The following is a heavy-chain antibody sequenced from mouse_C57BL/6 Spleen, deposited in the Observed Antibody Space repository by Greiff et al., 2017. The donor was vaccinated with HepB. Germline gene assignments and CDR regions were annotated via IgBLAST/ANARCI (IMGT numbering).Heavy chain of an antibody. CDR1: GYTFTSYW. V-gene: IGHV1-52*01. CDR3: ARIYYGNYYAMDY. CDR2: IDPSDSET. D-gene: IGHD2-1*01. J-gene: IGHJ4*01. Sequence: QVQLQQPGAELVRPGSSVKLSCKASGYTFTSYWMHWVKQRPIQGLEWIGNIDPSDSETHYNQKFKDKATLTVDKSSSTAYMQLSSLTFEDSAVYYCARIYYGNYYAMDYWGQGTSVTVSS.